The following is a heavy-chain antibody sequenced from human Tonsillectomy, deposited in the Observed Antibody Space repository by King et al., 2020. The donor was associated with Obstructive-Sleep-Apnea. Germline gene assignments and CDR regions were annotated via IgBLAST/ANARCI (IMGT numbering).Heavy chain of an antibody. CDR1: GYSISSGYY. CDR3: ARDPIWFGESRVNWFDP. V-gene: IGHV4-38-2*02. D-gene: IGHD3-10*01. Sequence: VQLQESGPGLVKPSETLSLTCTVSGYSISSGYYWGWIRQPPGKGLEWIGSFYHSGSTYYNPSLKSRVTISVDTSKNQFSLKLSSVTAADTAVYYCARDPIWFGESRVNWFDPWGQGTLVTVSS. J-gene: IGHJ5*02. CDR2: FYHSGST.